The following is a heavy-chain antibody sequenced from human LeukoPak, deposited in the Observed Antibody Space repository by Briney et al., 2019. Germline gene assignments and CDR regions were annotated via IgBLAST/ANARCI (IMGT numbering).Heavy chain of an antibody. CDR1: GFTFSSYG. CDR2: IWYDGNNK. J-gene: IGHJ4*02. D-gene: IGHD5-12*01. CDR3: ARSESGYDPVDY. V-gene: IGHV3-33*01. Sequence: GGSLRLFCAASGFTFSSYGMHWVRQAPGKGLEWVAVIWYDGNNKYYADSVKGRFTISRDNSKNTLYLQMNSVRAEDTAVYYCARSESGYDPVDYWGQGTLVTVSS.